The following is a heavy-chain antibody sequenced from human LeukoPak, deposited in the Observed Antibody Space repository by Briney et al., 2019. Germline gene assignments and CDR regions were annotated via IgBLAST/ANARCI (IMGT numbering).Heavy chain of an antibody. V-gene: IGHV4-39*06. CDR1: GGSISSSNFY. CDR2: IYYSGST. J-gene: IGHJ4*02. CDR3: ARGGDRSFDY. Sequence: PSETLSLTCTVSGGSISSSNFYWGWIRQPPGKGLEWIGSIYYSGSTYYNPSLKSRVSISVDTSKNQFPLKLSSVTAADTAVYYCARGGDRSFDYWGQGTLVTVSS. D-gene: IGHD3-10*01.